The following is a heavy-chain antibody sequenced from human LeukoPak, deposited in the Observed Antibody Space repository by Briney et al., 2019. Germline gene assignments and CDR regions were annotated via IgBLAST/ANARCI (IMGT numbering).Heavy chain of an antibody. CDR1: GYTFTGYY. D-gene: IGHD6-19*01. Sequence: ASVKVSCKASGYTFTGYYMHWVRQAPGQGLEWMGWINPNRGGTNYAQKFQGRVTMTRDTSISTAYMELSRLRSDDTAVYYCARDVGMSSGWSRYYYYGMDVWGQGTTVTVSS. V-gene: IGHV1-2*02. J-gene: IGHJ6*02. CDR2: INPNRGGT. CDR3: ARDVGMSSGWSRYYYYGMDV.